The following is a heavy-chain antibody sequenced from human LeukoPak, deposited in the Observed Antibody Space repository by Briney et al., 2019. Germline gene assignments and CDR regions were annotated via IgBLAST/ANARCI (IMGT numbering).Heavy chain of an antibody. D-gene: IGHD5-18*01. CDR2: IYHSGST. CDR1: GGSISSGGYY. Sequence: PSETLSLTCTVSGGSISSGGYYWSWIRQPPGKGLEWIGYIYHSGSTYYNPSLKSRVTISVDRSKNQFSLKLSSVTAADTAVYYCARWRADTAPSAFDIWGQGTMVTVSS. J-gene: IGHJ3*02. V-gene: IGHV4-30-2*01. CDR3: ARWRADTAPSAFDI.